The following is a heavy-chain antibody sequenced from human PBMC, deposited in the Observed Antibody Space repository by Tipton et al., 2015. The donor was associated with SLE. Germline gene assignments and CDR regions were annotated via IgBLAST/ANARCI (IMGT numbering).Heavy chain of an antibody. CDR1: GGSLIDYW. Sequence: TLSLTCAVYGGSLIDYWWSWIRQPPGKGLEWIGEIYHSGTTTYNPSLTSRVTISVDTSKNQFSLKLSSVTAADTAVYYCARVDDFPTTWRFDPWGQGTLVTVSS. D-gene: IGHD3-3*01. CDR2: IYHSGTT. J-gene: IGHJ5*02. V-gene: IGHV4-34*01. CDR3: ARVDDFPTTWRFDP.